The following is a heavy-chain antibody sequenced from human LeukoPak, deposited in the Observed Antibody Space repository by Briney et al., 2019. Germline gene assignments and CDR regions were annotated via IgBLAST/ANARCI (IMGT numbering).Heavy chain of an antibody. V-gene: IGHV3-23*01. Sequence: GGSLRLSCAASGFTFSSYAMSWVRQAPGKGLEWVSAISGSGGSIYYADSVKGRFTISRDNSKNTLYLQMNSLGAEDTAIYYCAKDSSGYYAQDAFDIWGQGTMVTVSS. D-gene: IGHD3-22*01. CDR1: GFTFSSYA. CDR2: ISGSGGSI. J-gene: IGHJ3*02. CDR3: AKDSSGYYAQDAFDI.